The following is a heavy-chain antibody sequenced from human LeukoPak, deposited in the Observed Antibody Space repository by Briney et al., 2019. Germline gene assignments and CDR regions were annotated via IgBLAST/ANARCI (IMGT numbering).Heavy chain of an antibody. V-gene: IGHV1-24*01. Sequence: ASVKVSCKVSGYTLTELSMHWVRQAPGKGLEWMGGFDPEDGETIYAQKFQGRVTMTEDTSTDTAFMELSSLRSEDTAVYYCAYYGSGSYYYFDYWGQGTLVTVSS. CDR1: GYTLTELS. D-gene: IGHD3-10*01. CDR2: FDPEDGET. CDR3: AYYGSGSYYYFDY. J-gene: IGHJ4*02.